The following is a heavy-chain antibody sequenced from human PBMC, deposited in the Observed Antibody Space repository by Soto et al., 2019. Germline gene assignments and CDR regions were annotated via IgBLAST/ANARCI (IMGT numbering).Heavy chain of an antibody. V-gene: IGHV3-33*01. D-gene: IGHD3-16*01. Sequence: QVQLVESGGGVVQPGRSLRLSCVGSGFTFSSYGLYWVRQAPGKGLEWVAVIWYDGSNKYYADSVRGRFTISRDNSKNTVYLEMKSLRVEDTDMDDCARDGVLLFMLPSELDYWGQGTLVTVSS. CDR3: ARDGVLLFMLPSELDY. CDR2: IWYDGSNK. CDR1: GFTFSSYG. J-gene: IGHJ4*02.